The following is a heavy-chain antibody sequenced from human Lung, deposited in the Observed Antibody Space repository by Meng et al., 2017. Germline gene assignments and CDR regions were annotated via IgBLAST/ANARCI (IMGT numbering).Heavy chain of an antibody. D-gene: IGHD4-11*01. V-gene: IGHV4-34*01. CDR2: INHSGST. J-gene: IGHJ4*02. CDR1: GGSFSDYY. CDR3: ARGPTTMAHDFDY. Sequence: QVTLKQWGPGLLKPSETLSLTCVVSGGSFSDYYWSWIRQPPGKGLEWIGEINHSGSTNYNPSLESRATISVDTSQNNLSLKLSSVTAADSAVYYCARGPTTMAHDFDYWGQGTLVTVSS.